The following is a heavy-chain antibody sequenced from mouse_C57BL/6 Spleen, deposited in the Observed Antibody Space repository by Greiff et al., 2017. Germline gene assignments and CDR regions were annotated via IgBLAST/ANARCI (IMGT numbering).Heavy chain of an antibody. CDR1: GYTFTSYW. V-gene: IGHV1-69*01. Sequence: QVQLQQPGAELVMPGASVKLSCKASGYTFTSYWMHWVKQRPGQGLEWIGEIDPSDSYTNYNQKFKGKSTLTVDKSSSTAYMQLSSLTSEDSAVYYCARPSYYGSSYGDYFDYWGQGTTLTVSS. J-gene: IGHJ2*01. CDR2: IDPSDSYT. CDR3: ARPSYYGSSYGDYFDY. D-gene: IGHD1-1*01.